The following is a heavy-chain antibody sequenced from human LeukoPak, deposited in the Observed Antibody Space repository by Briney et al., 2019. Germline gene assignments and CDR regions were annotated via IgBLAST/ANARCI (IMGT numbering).Heavy chain of an antibody. V-gene: IGHV3-23*01. D-gene: IGHD6-13*01. Sequence: GGSLRLPCAASGFTFNTYTMNWVRLVPGKGLEWVSLITGNGVSTYYADSVKGRFTISRDNSKNTLYLQMNSLRAEDTAVYYCAKGSHSSSWYSDSWGQGTLVTVSS. CDR3: AKGSHSSSWYSDS. CDR2: ITGNGVST. J-gene: IGHJ4*02. CDR1: GFTFNTYT.